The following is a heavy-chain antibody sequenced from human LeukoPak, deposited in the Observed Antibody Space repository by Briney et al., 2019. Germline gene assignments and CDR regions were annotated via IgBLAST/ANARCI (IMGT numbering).Heavy chain of an antibody. V-gene: IGHV4-34*01. CDR2: INHSGST. J-gene: IGHJ4*02. CDR3: ARTAHCGGDCYSYYFDY. CDR1: GVSFSGYY. Sequence: SETLSLTCAVYGVSFSGYYWSWIRQPPGKGLEWIGEINHSGSTNYNPSLKSRVTISVDTSKNQFSLKLSSVTAADTAVYYCARTAHCGGDCYSYYFDYWGQGTLVTVSS. D-gene: IGHD2-21*02.